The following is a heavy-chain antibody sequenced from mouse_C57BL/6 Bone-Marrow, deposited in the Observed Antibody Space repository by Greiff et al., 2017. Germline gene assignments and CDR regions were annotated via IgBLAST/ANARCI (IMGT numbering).Heavy chain of an antibody. CDR1: GYTFTDYY. CDR2: IYPGSGNT. D-gene: IGHD1-1*01. CDR3: ARRYGSSYHFDY. V-gene: IGHV1-76*01. J-gene: IGHJ2*01. Sequence: VQLQQSGAELVRPGASVKQSCKASGYTFTDYYINWVKQRPGQGLEWIARIYPGSGNTYYNEKFKGKATLTAEKSSSTAYMQLSSLTSEDSAVYFCARRYGSSYHFDYWGQGTTLTVSS.